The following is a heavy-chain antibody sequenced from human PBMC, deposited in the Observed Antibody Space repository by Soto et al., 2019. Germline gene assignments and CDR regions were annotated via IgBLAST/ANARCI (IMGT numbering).Heavy chain of an antibody. CDR1: GFTFDTYW. D-gene: IGHD2-21*01. Sequence: GSLRLSCAASGFTFDTYWMNWVRQAPGKGPEWLSGINSDGTISSYADSVKGRFTISRDNARNTLSLQMNSLRADDTAVYYCARRSGDHSAFFSYGMDVCGKGTTVTVSS. J-gene: IGHJ6*04. CDR2: INSDGTIS. V-gene: IGHV3-74*01. CDR3: ARRSGDHSAFFSYGMDV.